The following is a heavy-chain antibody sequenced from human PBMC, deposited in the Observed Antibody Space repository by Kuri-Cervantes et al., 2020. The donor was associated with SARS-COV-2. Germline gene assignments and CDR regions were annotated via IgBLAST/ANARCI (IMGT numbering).Heavy chain of an antibody. D-gene: IGHD1-7*01. J-gene: IGHJ4*02. CDR2: ISGSGGST. CDR3: AKRDNWNYLDRTFDY. V-gene: IGHV3-23*01. CDR1: GFTFSSYA. Sequence: GESLKISCAASGFTFSSYAMSWVRQAPGKGLGWVSAISGSGGSTYYADSVKGRFTISRDNSKNTLYLQMNSLRAEDTAVYYCAKRDNWNYLDRTFDYWGQGTLVTVSS.